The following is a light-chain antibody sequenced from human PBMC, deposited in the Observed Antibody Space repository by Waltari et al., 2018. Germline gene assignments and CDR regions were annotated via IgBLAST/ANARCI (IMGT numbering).Light chain of an antibody. CDR2: ATS. J-gene: IGKJ1*01. V-gene: IGKV3-20*01. CDR3: QHHVRLPAT. CDR1: QDIGHY. Sequence: DIVLTQSPGTLSLSPEERVTLSCRSSQDIGHYLAWYQQTTGQSPRRLLYATSTRAAGIPDRFSGSGSGADFSLTIPRLEPEDFAVYYCQHHVRLPATFGQGTKV.